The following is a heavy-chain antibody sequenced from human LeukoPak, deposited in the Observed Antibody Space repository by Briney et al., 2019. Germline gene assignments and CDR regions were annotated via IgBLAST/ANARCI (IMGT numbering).Heavy chain of an antibody. V-gene: IGHV4-59*01. Sequence: SETLSLTCTVSGGSISSYYWSWIRQPPGKGLEWIGYIYYSGSTNYNPSLKSRVTISVDTSKNQFSLKLSSVTAADTAVYYCARVSSSWYGRFDPWGQGTLVTVSS. J-gene: IGHJ5*02. D-gene: IGHD6-13*01. CDR2: IYYSGST. CDR1: GGSISSYY. CDR3: ARVSSSWYGRFDP.